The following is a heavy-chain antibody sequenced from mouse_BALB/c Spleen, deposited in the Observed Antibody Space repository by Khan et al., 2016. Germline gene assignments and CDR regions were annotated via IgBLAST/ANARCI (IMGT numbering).Heavy chain of an antibody. V-gene: IGHV3-2*02. CDR2: ISYSDST. Sequence: EVQLQESGPGLVKPSQSLSLTCTVTGYSITSDYAWNWIRQFPGNKLEWMGYISYSDSTNYNPSLKSRISITRDTSKNPFFLQLNSVTTEDTAAYYCARGMITTFDYWGQGTTLTVSS. J-gene: IGHJ2*01. CDR1: GYSITSDYA. D-gene: IGHD2-4*01. CDR3: ARGMITTFDY.